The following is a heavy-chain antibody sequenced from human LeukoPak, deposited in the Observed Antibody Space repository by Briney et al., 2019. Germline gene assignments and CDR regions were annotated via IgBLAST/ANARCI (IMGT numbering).Heavy chain of an antibody. Sequence: SETLSLTCTVSSGSISTYYWSWIRQPPGKGLEWIGYIYHNGNTNYNPSLKSRVTLSVDTSKNQFSLKLSSVTAADTAAYYCARAQNYYDSSGYYQNYYYYYMDVWGKGTTVTVSS. CDR2: IYHNGNT. CDR1: SGSISTYY. V-gene: IGHV4-59*01. D-gene: IGHD3-22*01. CDR3: ARAQNYYDSSGYYQNYYYYYMDV. J-gene: IGHJ6*03.